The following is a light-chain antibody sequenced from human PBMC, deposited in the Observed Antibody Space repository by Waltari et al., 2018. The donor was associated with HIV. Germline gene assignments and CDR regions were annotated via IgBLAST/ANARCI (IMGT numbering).Light chain of an antibody. Sequence: TVNWYQQLPGTAPKLLIYSNNQRPSGVPDRLSGSKSGTSASLAISGLQSEDEANYYCAAWDDSLIGPVFGGGTKLTVL. CDR3: AAWDDSLIGPV. CDR2: SNN. V-gene: IGLV1-44*01. CDR1: T. J-gene: IGLJ3*02.